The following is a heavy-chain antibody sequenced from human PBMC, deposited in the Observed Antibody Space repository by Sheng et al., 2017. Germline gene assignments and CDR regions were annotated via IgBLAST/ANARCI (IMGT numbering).Heavy chain of an antibody. CDR2: IYYSGST. CDR1: GGSISSSSYY. D-gene: IGHD6-13*01. Sequence: QLQLQESGPGLVKPSETLSLTCTVSGGSISSSSYYWGWIRQPPGKGLEWIGSIYYSGSTYYNPSLKSRVTISVDTSKNQFSLKLSSVTAADTAVYYCARPRYSSSWFDYWGQGNPWSPSPQ. J-gene: IGHJ4*02. V-gene: IGHV4-39*07. CDR3: ARPRYSSSWFDY.